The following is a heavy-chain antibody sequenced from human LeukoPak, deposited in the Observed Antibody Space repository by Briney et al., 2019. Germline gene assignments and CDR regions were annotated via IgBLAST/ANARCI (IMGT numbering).Heavy chain of an antibody. D-gene: IGHD6-6*01. J-gene: IGHJ4*02. Sequence: GGSLRLSCAASGFIFSSYGMTWVRQAPGKGLEWVAFIRYDGSNKYYADSVKGRFTISRDNSKNTLYLQMNSLRAEDTAVYYCARAPTSIAALVGFDYWGQGTLVTVSS. CDR3: ARAPTSIAALVGFDY. V-gene: IGHV3-30*02. CDR2: IRYDGSNK. CDR1: GFIFSSYG.